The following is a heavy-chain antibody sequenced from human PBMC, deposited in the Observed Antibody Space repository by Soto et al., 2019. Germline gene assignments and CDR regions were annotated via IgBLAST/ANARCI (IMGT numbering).Heavy chain of an antibody. CDR3: ARDSRPVEALGYCSSTSCYKLGKSNYFDY. V-gene: IGHV3-23*01. CDR1: GFIFSGYA. J-gene: IGHJ4*02. D-gene: IGHD2-2*02. Sequence: GGSLRLSCAASGFIFSGYAMSWVRQAPGKGLEWVSSISPSGGDTYDADSVKGRFAISRDNSKNTLYLQMNSLRAEDTAVYYCARDSRPVEALGYCSSTSCYKLGKSNYFDYWGQGTLVTVSS. CDR2: ISPSGGDT.